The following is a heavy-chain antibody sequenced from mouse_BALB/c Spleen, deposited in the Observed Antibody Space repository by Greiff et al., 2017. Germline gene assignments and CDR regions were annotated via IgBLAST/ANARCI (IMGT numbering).Heavy chain of an antibody. D-gene: IGHD2-14*01. Sequence: QVQLKESGPGLVAPSQSLSITCTVSGFSLTSYGVHWVRQPPGKGLEWLGVIWAGGSTNYNSALMSRLSISKDNSKSQVCLKMNSLQTDDTAMYYCARGEDRYDDPGGDWGEGTSVTVSS. CDR2: IWAGGST. V-gene: IGHV2-9*02. J-gene: IGHJ4*01. CDR3: ARGEDRYDDPGGD. CDR1: GFSLTSYG.